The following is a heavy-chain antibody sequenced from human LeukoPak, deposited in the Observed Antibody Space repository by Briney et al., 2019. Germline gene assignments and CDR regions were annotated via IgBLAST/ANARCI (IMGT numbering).Heavy chain of an antibody. V-gene: IGHV4-59*01. Sequence: SETLSLTCTVSSGSITNYYWSWIRQPPGKGLEWIGFIYYSGNTSYNPSLKSRVTMSVDMSTRQISLKLSSVTAADTAVYYCARAVGGDGSGSLWGPGTLVTVSS. CDR3: ARAVGGDGSGSL. D-gene: IGHD3-10*01. CDR1: SGSITNYY. CDR2: IYYSGNT. J-gene: IGHJ4*02.